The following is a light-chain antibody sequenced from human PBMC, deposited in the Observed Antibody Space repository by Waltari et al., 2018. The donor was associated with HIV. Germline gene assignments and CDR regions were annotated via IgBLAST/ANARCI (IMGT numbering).Light chain of an antibody. V-gene: IGLV2-23*02. CDR3: CSYAGPDTFFV. CDR2: EVS. J-gene: IGLJ1*01. CDR1: VRHFGPYNL. Sequence: TNPASVSGPLGQSITSFCNGIVRHFGPYNLSSWYKHFPGKAPKVIISEVSKRPSGISDRFSGSKSANSASLRISGLRPEDEADYFCCSYAGPDTFFVFGGGT.